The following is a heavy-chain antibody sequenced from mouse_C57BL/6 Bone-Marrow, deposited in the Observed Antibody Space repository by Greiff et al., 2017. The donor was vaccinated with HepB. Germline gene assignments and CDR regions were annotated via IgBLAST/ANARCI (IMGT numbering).Heavy chain of an antibody. CDR1: GYTFTDYY. J-gene: IGHJ3*01. Sequence: VQLQQSGPELVKPGASVKISCKASGYTFTDYYMNWVKQSHGKSLEWIGDINPNNGGTSYNQKFKGKATLTVDKSSSTAYMELRSLTSEDSAVYYCARKGSMVTIECAYWGQGTLVTVSA. CDR3: ARKGSMVTIECAY. V-gene: IGHV1-26*01. D-gene: IGHD2-2*01. CDR2: INPNNGGT.